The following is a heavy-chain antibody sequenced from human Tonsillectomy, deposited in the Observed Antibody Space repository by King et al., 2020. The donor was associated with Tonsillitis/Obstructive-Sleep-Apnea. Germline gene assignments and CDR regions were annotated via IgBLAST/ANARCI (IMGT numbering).Heavy chain of an antibody. V-gene: IGHV4-4*02. Sequence: QLQESGPGLVKPSGTLSLTCAVSGGSIISSNWWSWVRQAPGKGLEWIGEIYHSGGTNYNPSLNSRVTISVDKSKNPFSLKLSPVTAADTAVYYCARVVVVVAARDAFDIWGQGTMVTVSS. J-gene: IGHJ3*02. D-gene: IGHD2-15*01. CDR2: IYHSGGT. CDR1: GGSIISSNW. CDR3: ARVVVVVAARDAFDI.